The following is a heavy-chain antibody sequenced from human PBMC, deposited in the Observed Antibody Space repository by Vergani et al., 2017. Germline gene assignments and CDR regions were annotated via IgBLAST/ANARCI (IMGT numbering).Heavy chain of an antibody. CDR2: IYPGDSDT. Sequence: EVQLVQSGAEVKKPGESLKISCKGSGYSFTSYWIGWVRQMPGKGLEWMGIIYPGDSDTRYSPSFQGQVTISADKSIRTAYLQWSSLKASDTAMYYCAGLLGYCRGGSCYSGGHDSFDIWGQGTMVTVSS. V-gene: IGHV5-51*01. D-gene: IGHD2-15*01. CDR3: AGLLGYCRGGSCYSGGHDSFDI. CDR1: GYSFTSYW. J-gene: IGHJ3*02.